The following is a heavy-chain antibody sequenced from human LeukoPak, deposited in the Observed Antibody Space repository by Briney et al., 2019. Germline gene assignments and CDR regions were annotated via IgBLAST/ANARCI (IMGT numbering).Heavy chain of an antibody. CDR1: GYTFTSHG. V-gene: IGHV1-18*01. Sequence: ASVKVSCKASGYTFTSHGINWLRQAPGQGLEWMGWVSGYNGNTDYAQKFQGRVTMTTDRSTNTVYMELRSLRSDDTAVYYCARDRPVMITFGGVIIAAFWGQGTLVTVSS. D-gene: IGHD3-16*02. CDR2: VSGYNGNT. CDR3: ARDRPVMITFGGVIIAAF. J-gene: IGHJ4*02.